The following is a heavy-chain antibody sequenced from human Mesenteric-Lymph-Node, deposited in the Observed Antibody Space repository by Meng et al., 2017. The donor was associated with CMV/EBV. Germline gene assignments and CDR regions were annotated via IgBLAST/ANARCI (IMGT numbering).Heavy chain of an antibody. CDR1: GGSFSGYY. CDR2: INHSGST. CDR3: ASSIAARRGADY. Sequence: QWGAGLLTPSETLSLTCAVYGGSFSGYYWSWIRQPPGKGLEWIGEINHSGSTNYNPSLKSRVTISVDTSKNQFSLKLSSVTAADTAVYYCASSIAARRGADYWGQGTPVTVSS. J-gene: IGHJ4*02. D-gene: IGHD6-6*01. V-gene: IGHV4-34*01.